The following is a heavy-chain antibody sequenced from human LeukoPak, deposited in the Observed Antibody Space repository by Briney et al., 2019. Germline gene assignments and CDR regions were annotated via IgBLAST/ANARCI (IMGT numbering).Heavy chain of an antibody. V-gene: IGHV1-69*05. CDR3: ARGFDY. CDR1: GGTFSSYA. CDR2: IIPIFGTA. Sequence: SVKVSCKASGGTFSSYAISWVRQAPGQGLEWMGRIIPIFGTANYSQTFQGRATITRGESKHTAYMELSSLRSEDTAFYYCARGFDYWGQGTLVTVSS. J-gene: IGHJ4*02.